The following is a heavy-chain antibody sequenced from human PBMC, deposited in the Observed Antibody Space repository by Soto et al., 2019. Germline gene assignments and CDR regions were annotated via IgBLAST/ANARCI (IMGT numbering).Heavy chain of an antibody. CDR3: ASTDGTTYYDIWSGYYWDSSYGMDV. CDR1: GGSISSSSYY. V-gene: IGHV4-39*01. CDR2: IYYSGST. D-gene: IGHD3-3*01. Sequence: PSQTLSLTCTVSGGSISSSSYYWGWIRQPPGKGLEWIGSIYYSGSTYYNPSLKSRVTISVDTSKNQFSLKLSSVTAADTAVYYCASTDGTTYYDIWSGYYWDSSYGMDVGAQGPTVNVS. J-gene: IGHJ6*02.